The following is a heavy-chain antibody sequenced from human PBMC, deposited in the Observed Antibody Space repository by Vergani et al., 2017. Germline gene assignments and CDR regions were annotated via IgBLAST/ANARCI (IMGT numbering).Heavy chain of an antibody. Sequence: QVQLVQSGAEVKKPGASVKVSCKASGYTFTSYAMHWVRQAPGQRLEWMGWINAGNGNTKYSQKFQGRVTITRDTSASTAYMDLSSLRSEDTAVYYCARDRGHYDFWSGYTYYYMDVWGKGTTVTVSS. V-gene: IGHV1-3*01. CDR3: ARDRGHYDFWSGYTYYYMDV. CDR2: INAGNGNT. J-gene: IGHJ6*03. CDR1: GYTFTSYA. D-gene: IGHD3-3*01.